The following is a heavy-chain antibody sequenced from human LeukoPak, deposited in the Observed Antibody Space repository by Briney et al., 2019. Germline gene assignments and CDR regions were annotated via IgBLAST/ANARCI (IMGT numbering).Heavy chain of an antibody. Sequence: SETLSLTCTVSGGSISSYYWSWIRQPPGKGLEWIGSIYYSGSTYYNPSLKSRVTISVDTSKNQFSLKLSSVTAADTAVYYCARLAGNLQLWLIEADYWGQGTLVTVSS. CDR1: GGSISSYY. CDR2: IYYSGST. J-gene: IGHJ4*02. CDR3: ARLAGNLQLWLIEADY. V-gene: IGHV4-59*05. D-gene: IGHD5-18*01.